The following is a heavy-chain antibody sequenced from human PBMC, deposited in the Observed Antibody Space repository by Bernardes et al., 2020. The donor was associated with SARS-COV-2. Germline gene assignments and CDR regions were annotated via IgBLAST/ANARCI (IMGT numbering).Heavy chain of an antibody. CDR1: GGSISSGRYY. J-gene: IGHJ5*02. CDR3: ARADYDFWSGYSWFDP. CDR2: IYTSGST. V-gene: IGHV4-61*02. Sequence: LSLTFTVSGGSISSGRYYWSWIRPPAGKGLEWIGRIYTSGSTNYNPSLKSRVTISVDTSKNQFSLKLSSVTAADTAVYYCARADYDFWSGYSWFDPWGQGTLVTVSS. D-gene: IGHD3-3*01.